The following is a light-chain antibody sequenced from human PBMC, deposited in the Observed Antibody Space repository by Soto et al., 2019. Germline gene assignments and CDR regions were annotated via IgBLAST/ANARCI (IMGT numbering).Light chain of an antibody. CDR2: KAS. Sequence: DIQMTQSPSTLSGSVGDRVTITCRASQTISSWLAWYQQKPGKVPKLLIYKASTLKSGVPSRFSGSGSGTEFTLTISSLQHDDFEPYYCQPYNSYYEALGQGPKADIK. CDR1: QTISSW. J-gene: IGKJ1*01. V-gene: IGKV1-5*03. CDR3: QPYNSYYEA.